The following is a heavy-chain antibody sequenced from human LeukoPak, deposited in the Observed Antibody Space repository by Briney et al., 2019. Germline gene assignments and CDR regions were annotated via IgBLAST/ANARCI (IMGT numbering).Heavy chain of an antibody. CDR1: GGXISSYY. V-gene: IGHV4-59*08. CDR2: IYYSGST. J-gene: IGHJ3*02. D-gene: IGHD2-15*01. Sequence: PSETLSLTCTVSGGXISSYYCSWIRQPPGKGLEWIGYIYYSGSTNYNPSLKSRVTISVDTSKNQFSLKLSSVTAADTAVYYCARLEVAATGDAFDIWGQGTMVTVSS. CDR3: ARLEVAATGDAFDI.